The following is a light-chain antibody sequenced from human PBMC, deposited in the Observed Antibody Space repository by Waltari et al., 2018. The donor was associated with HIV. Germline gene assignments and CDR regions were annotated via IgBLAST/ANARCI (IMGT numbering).Light chain of an antibody. CDR1: HNVFYTPSGKNY. Sequence: DVEMTQSPDDVAVFLGERATINGKSSHNVFYTPSGKNYIAWYQQRPGQSTKLLIYWASTRESGVSVRFSGGGSGTNFNLTISSVQAEDVADYFCQQYYSPPPTFGRGTKVEI. J-gene: IGKJ1*01. CDR3: QQYYSPPPT. V-gene: IGKV4-1*01. CDR2: WAS.